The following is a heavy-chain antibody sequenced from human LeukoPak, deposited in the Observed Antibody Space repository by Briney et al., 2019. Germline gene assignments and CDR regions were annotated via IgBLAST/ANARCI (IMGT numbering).Heavy chain of an antibody. CDR1: GFTVSSNY. CDR2: IYSGGST. V-gene: IGHV3-53*01. D-gene: IGHD6-19*01. J-gene: IGHJ4*02. Sequence: GGSLRLSCAASGFTVSSNYMSWVRQAPGKGLEWVSVIYSGGSTYYADSVKGRFTISRDNSKNTLYLQMNSLSAEDTAVYYCARGSSGWTSPFDYWGQGTLVTVSS. CDR3: ARGSSGWTSPFDY.